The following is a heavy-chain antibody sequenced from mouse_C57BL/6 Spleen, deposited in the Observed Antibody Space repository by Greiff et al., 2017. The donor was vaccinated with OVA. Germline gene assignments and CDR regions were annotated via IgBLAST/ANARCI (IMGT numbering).Heavy chain of an antibody. CDR2: IDPSDSET. D-gene: IGHD2-4*01. CDR3: ALYDYDGDYYAKDY. Sequence: QVQLQQPGAELVRPGSSVKLSCKASGYTFTSYWMHWVKQRPIQGLEWIGNIDPSDSETHYNQKFKDKATLTVDKSSSTAYMQLSSLTSEDSAVYYCALYDYDGDYYAKDYWGQGTSVTVSS. V-gene: IGHV1-52*01. J-gene: IGHJ4*01. CDR1: GYTFTSYW.